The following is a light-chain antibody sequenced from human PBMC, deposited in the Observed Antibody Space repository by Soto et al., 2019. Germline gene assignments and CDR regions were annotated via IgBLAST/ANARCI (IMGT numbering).Light chain of an antibody. CDR1: SRDVGAYDY. CDR3: CSYTSTTTRV. V-gene: IGLV2-14*03. Sequence: QSVLTQPASVSGSPGQSITISCTGTSRDVGAYDYVSWYLQYPDKAPQLLIYYVDHRPSGVSSRFSGSKSGNTASLTISGLQAEDEGDYYCCSYTSTTTRVFGAGTKVTVL. J-gene: IGLJ1*01. CDR2: YVD.